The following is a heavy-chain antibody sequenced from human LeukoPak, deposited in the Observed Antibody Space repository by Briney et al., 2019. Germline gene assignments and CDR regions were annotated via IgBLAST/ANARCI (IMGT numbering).Heavy chain of an antibody. CDR2: INHSGST. CDR1: GGSFSGYY. V-gene: IGHV4-34*01. J-gene: IGHJ6*04. Sequence: SETLSLTCAVYGGSFSGYYWSWIRQPPGKGLEWIGEINHSGSTNYNPSLKSRVTISVDTSKNQFSLKLRSVTAADTAVYYCARGRAQWLGRASDVWGKGTTVTVSS. CDR3: ARGRAQWLGRASDV. D-gene: IGHD6-19*01.